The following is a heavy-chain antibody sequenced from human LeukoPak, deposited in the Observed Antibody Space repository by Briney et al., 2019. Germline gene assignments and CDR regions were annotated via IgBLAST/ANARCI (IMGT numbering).Heavy chain of an antibody. Sequence: ASVKVSCKASGYTFTGYYMHWVRQAPGQGLEWMGIINPSGGDTRFAQKFQGRVIVTRDTSTNTVYMELSSLRSEDTAVYYCARFAYCGGHCWYYFDYWGQGSLVTVSS. CDR1: GYTFTGYY. J-gene: IGHJ4*02. CDR2: INPSGGDT. D-gene: IGHD2-21*02. CDR3: ARFAYCGGHCWYYFDY. V-gene: IGHV1-46*01.